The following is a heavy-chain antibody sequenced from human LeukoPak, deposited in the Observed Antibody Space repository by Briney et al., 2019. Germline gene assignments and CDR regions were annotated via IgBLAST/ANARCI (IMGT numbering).Heavy chain of an antibody. Sequence: KPGGSLRLSCAASGFTFSSYSMNWVRQAPGKGLEWVSSISSSSSYIYYADSVKGRFTISRDNAKNSLYLQMNSLSAEHTAVYYCARFHPDSSGYYGSLWGQGPLVTVSS. J-gene: IGHJ4*02. CDR3: ARFHPDSSGYYGSL. CDR1: GFTFSSYS. D-gene: IGHD3-22*01. CDR2: ISSSSSYI. V-gene: IGHV3-21*01.